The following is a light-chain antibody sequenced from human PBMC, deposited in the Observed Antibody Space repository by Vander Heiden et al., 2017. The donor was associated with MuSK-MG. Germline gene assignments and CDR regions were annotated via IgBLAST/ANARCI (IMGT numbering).Light chain of an antibody. J-gene: IGLJ3*02. CDR2: KDS. CDR1: VLAKKY. CDR3: YSAADNNRWV. Sequence: SYELTQPSSVSVSPGQTARITCSGDVLAKKYVRWFQQKPGQAPVLVIYKDSGRPSGISERFSGSSSGTTVTLTISGAQVEDEADYYCYSAADNNRWVFGGGTKLTVL. V-gene: IGLV3-27*01.